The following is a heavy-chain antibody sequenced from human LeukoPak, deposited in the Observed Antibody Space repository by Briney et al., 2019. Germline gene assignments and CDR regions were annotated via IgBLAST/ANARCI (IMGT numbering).Heavy chain of an antibody. V-gene: IGHV4-4*07. D-gene: IGHD3-3*01. J-gene: IGHJ3*02. CDR3: ARDFAQILGAFDI. CDR1: GGSISSYY. Sequence: SETLSLTCTVSGGSISSYYWSWIRQPAGKGLECIGRIYTSGSTNYHPSLKSRVTMSVDTSKNQFSLKLSSVTAADTAVYYCARDFAQILGAFDIWGQGTMVTASS. CDR2: IYTSGST.